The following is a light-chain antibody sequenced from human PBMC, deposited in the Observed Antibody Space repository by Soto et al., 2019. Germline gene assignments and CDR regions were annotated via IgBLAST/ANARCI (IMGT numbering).Light chain of an antibody. V-gene: IGKV3-20*01. CDR2: GAS. CDR3: QQHGSWGIT. Sequence: EIVLTQSPDTLSLSQGESATLSCRASKSLSRSYIAWYQQKPGQAPRLLIYGASSRATGISDRFSGSGSGTDFTLTISRLEPEDFAVYYCQQHGSWGITFGPGTKVDIK. CDR1: KSLSRSY. J-gene: IGKJ3*01.